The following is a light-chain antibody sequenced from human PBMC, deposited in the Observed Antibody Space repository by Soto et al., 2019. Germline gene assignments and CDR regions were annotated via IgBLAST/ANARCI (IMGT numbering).Light chain of an antibody. CDR2: NSY. CDR1: SSNIGNNI. V-gene: IGLV1-44*01. J-gene: IGLJ1*01. CDR3: AARDDSGGAYV. Sequence: QSVLTQPPSASGTPGDRVTISCSGSSSNIGNNIVNWYQHLPGTAPKLLIYNSYQRPSGVPERFSGSKSGTSASLPISGLQSEEEADYYCAARDDSGGAYVFGTGAKSTVL.